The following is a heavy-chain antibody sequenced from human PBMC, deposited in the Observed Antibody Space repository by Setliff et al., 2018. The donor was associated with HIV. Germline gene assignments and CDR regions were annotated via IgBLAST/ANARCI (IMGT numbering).Heavy chain of an antibody. V-gene: IGHV1-18*01. D-gene: IGHD6-19*01. CDR3: ARLGSGWSDSYYYAMDV. CDR2: ISAYNGNT. CDR1: GYSFINYG. J-gene: IGHJ6*02. Sequence: ASVKVSCKASGYSFINYGISWVRQAPGQGLEWMGWISAYNGNTDYAPRFLGRVSMTTDTFTSTAYMELRSLRSDDTAVYFCARLGSGWSDSYYYAMDVWGQGTTATVSS.